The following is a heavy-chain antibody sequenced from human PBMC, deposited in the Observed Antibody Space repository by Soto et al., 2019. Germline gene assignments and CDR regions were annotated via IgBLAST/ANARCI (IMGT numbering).Heavy chain of an antibody. CDR2: IYYSGST. CDR3: ARGGRYYYYYGMDV. Sequence: QVQLQESGPGLVKPSETLSLTCTVSGGSVSSGSYYWSWIRQPPGKGLEWIGYIYYSGSTNYNPSLTSRVTISVDTSKNQFSLKLSSVTAADTAVYYCARGGRYYYYYGMDVWGQGTTVTVSS. CDR1: GGSVSSGSYY. V-gene: IGHV4-61*01. J-gene: IGHJ6*02.